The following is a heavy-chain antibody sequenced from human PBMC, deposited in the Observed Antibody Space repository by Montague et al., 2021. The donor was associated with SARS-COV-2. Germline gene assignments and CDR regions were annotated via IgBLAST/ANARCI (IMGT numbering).Heavy chain of an antibody. V-gene: IGHV3-30-3*01. CDR1: GFTFSSYA. J-gene: IGHJ6*02. Sequence: SLRLSCAASGFTFSSYAMHWVRQAPGKGLEWVAVISYDGDNKHYADSVKGRVTISRDNSKDTLYLQMNSLRADDTAVYYCARVRVGATDYNYYYGLDVWSQGTTVTVSS. CDR2: ISYDGDNK. D-gene: IGHD1-26*01. CDR3: ARVRVGATDYNYYYGLDV.